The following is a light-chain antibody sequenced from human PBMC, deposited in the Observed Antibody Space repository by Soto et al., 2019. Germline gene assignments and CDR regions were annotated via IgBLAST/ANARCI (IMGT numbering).Light chain of an antibody. J-gene: IGLJ2*01. V-gene: IGLV1-40*01. CDR2: DNT. CDR1: SSNIGAGYH. CDR3: QSYDSSLSGVL. Sequence: QSVLTQPPSVSGAPGQRVTISCTGSSSNIGAGYHVHWYQQFPGTAPKLLIYDNTNRPSGVPDRFSGSKSGTSASLAITGLQAGDEADYYCQSYDSSLSGVLLGGGTKLTVL.